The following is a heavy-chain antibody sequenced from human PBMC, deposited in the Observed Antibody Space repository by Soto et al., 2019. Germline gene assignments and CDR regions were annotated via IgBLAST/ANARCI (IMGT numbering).Heavy chain of an antibody. V-gene: IGHV3-53*01. Sequence: GGSLRLSCVASGLPVAGSYMSWVRQAPGKGLEWASVIYNDGTTYYSQSVEGRFSISRDTSKNTLYLQMDRLRDEHTAVYYCVRPLPSGQTHARDVWGQGTTVTVSS. J-gene: IGHJ6*02. CDR1: GLPVAGSY. D-gene: IGHD3-10*01. CDR2: IYNDGTT. CDR3: VRPLPSGQTHARDV.